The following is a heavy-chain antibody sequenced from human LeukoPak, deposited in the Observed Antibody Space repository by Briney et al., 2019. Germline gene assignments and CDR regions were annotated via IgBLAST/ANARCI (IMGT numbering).Heavy chain of an antibody. CDR1: GFTFSSYS. Sequence: GGSLRLSCAASGFTFSSYSMMWVRQAPGKGLEWVSYISSSSTTIHYADSVKGRFTISRDNAKNSVYLQMNSLRAEDTAVYYCATAIVVVVASTAAFDIWGQGTMVTVSS. CDR2: ISSSSTTI. J-gene: IGHJ3*02. CDR3: ATAIVVVVASTAAFDI. V-gene: IGHV3-48*01. D-gene: IGHD2-15*01.